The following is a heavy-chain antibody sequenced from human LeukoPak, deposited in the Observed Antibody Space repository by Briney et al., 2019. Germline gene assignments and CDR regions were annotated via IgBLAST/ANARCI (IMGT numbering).Heavy chain of an antibody. J-gene: IGHJ5*02. Sequence: SVKVSCKASGGTFSSYAISWVRQAPGQGLEWMGGIIPIFGTANYAQKFQGRVTITTDESTSTAYMELSSLRSEDTAVYYCARARSGEQQLDNWFDPWGQGNLVTVSS. V-gene: IGHV1-69*05. D-gene: IGHD6-13*01. CDR3: ARARSGEQQLDNWFDP. CDR2: IIPIFGTA. CDR1: GGTFSSYA.